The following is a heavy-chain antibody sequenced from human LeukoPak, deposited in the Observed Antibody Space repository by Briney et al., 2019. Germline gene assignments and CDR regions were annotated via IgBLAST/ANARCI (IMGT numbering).Heavy chain of an antibody. D-gene: IGHD3-10*01. CDR1: GYTFTSYG. CDR2: INPNSGGI. J-gene: IGHJ4*02. CDR3: ARVHYYVSGSYYSQDPPANGFQYYFDY. V-gene: IGHV1-2*02. Sequence: GASVKGSCKASGYTFTSYGISWVRQATGQGLEWMGWINPNSGGINYAPKFQGRVTMTRDTSISTAYMELSRLRSDDTAVYYCARVHYYVSGSYYSQDPPANGFQYYFDYWGQGTLVTVSS.